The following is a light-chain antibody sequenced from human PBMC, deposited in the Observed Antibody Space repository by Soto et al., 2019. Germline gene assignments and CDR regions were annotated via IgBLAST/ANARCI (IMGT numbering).Light chain of an antibody. CDR3: AAWDDSLSGL. CDR2: RNN. CDR1: SSNIGSNY. J-gene: IGLJ2*01. Sequence: QSVLTQPPSASGTPGQRVTISRSGSSSNIGSNYVYWYQQLPGTAPKLLIYRNNQRPSGVPDRFSGSKSGTSASLAISGLRSEDEADYHCAAWDDSLSGLFGGGTKLTVL. V-gene: IGLV1-47*01.